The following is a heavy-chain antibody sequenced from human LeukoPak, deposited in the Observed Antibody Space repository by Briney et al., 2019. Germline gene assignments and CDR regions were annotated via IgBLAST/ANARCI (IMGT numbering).Heavy chain of an antibody. J-gene: IGHJ4*02. Sequence: ASVKVSCKASGYTFTGYYIHWVRQAPGQGLEWMGWINPNSGGTNYAQKFQGRVTMTRDTSISTAYMELSRLRSDDTAVYYCARGPFKLELPDYWGQGTLVTVSS. D-gene: IGHD1-7*01. CDR1: GYTFTGYY. CDR2: INPNSGGT. V-gene: IGHV1-2*02. CDR3: ARGPFKLELPDY.